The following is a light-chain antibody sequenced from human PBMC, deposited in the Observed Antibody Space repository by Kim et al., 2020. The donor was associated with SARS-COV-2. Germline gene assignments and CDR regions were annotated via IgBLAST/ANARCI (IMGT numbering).Light chain of an antibody. V-gene: IGKV1-39*01. CDR1: QSVGSY. Sequence: SLGDSVTITCRASQSVGSYLYLYQHKPGKAPTLLIYSASTLQSVVPSRFSVGGSVTEFTLTISILQREDFATYYCQQTYSSLTVTFGQGTRLEIK. CDR3: QQTYSSLTVT. J-gene: IGKJ5*01. CDR2: SAS.